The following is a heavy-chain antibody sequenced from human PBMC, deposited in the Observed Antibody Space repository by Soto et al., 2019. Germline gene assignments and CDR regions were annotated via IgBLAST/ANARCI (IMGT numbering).Heavy chain of an antibody. CDR2: IIPIFGTA. Sequence: QAQLVQSGAEVTKPGASVKVSCEASGGTFSSYAISWVRQAPGQGLEWMGGIIPIFGTANYAQKFQGRVTITADESTSTAYMELSSLRSEDTAVYYCAHSSGWSGWFDPWGQGTLVTVSS. CDR1: GGTFSSYA. J-gene: IGHJ5*02. V-gene: IGHV1-69*01. CDR3: AHSSGWSGWFDP. D-gene: IGHD6-19*01.